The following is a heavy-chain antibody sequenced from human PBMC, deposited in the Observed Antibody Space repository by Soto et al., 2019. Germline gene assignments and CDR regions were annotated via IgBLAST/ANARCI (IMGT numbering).Heavy chain of an antibody. CDR1: GGSISSGGYY. D-gene: IGHD2-2*03. CDR2: IYYSGST. Sequence: SETLSLTCTVPGGSISSGGYYWSWIRQHPGKGLEWIGYIYYSGSTYYNPSLKSRVTISVDTSKNQFSLKLSSVSAADTAVYYCARAGYCSSTSCYGWFDPWGQGALVTVSS. V-gene: IGHV4-31*03. J-gene: IGHJ5*02. CDR3: ARAGYCSSTSCYGWFDP.